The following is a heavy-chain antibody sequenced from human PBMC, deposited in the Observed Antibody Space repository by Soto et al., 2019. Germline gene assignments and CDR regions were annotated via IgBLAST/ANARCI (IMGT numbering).Heavy chain of an antibody. J-gene: IGHJ6*02. D-gene: IGHD2-2*02. CDR3: ARTDCSSTSCYTGDGVYYYYYGMDV. V-gene: IGHV1-69*06. CDR2: IIPIFGTA. CDR1: GGTFSSDA. Sequence: ASVKVSCKASGGTFSSDAISWVRQAPGQGLEWMGGIIPIFGTANYAQKFQGRVTITADKSTSTAYMELSSLRSEDTAVYYCARTDCSSTSCYTGDGVYYYYYGMDVWGQGTTVTAP.